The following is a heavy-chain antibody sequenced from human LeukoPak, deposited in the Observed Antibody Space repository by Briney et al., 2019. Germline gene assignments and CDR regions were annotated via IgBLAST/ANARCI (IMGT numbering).Heavy chain of an antibody. J-gene: IGHJ4*02. CDR1: GFTFSSYG. CDR3: AKDRAFYCSGGGCYPDY. D-gene: IGHD2-15*01. Sequence: GGSLRLSCAASGFTFSSYGMHWVRQAPGKGLEWVAVIWYDGSNKYYADSVKGRFTISRDNSKNTLYLQMNSLRAEDTAVYYCAKDRAFYCSGGGCYPDYWGQGTLVTVSS. V-gene: IGHV3-33*06. CDR2: IWYDGSNK.